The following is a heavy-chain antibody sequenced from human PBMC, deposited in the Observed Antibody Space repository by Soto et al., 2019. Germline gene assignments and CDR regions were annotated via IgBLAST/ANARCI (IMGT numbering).Heavy chain of an antibody. CDR1: GFTFGDYA. J-gene: IGHJ4*02. Sequence: GSLRLSCTASGFTFGDYAMSWFRQAPGKGLEWVGFIKSKAYGGTTDYAAPVKGRFTISRDDSKNTLYLQMNSLKTEDTAVYYCTTDWTVTTKPAYWGQGTLVTVSS. V-gene: IGHV3-49*03. CDR2: IKSKAYGGTT. CDR3: TTDWTVTTKPAY. D-gene: IGHD4-4*01.